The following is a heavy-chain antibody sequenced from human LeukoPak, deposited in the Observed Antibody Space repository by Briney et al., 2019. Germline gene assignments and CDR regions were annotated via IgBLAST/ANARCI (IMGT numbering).Heavy chain of an antibody. CDR3: ARDLRSSGWYGQADY. CDR1: GGSISSSNW. Sequence: PSGTLFLTCAVSGGSISSSNWWSWVRQPPGKGVEWIGEIYHSGSTNYNPSLKRRVTISVDKSKNQFSLKLSSVTAADTAVYYCARDLRSSGWYGQADYWGQGTLVTVSS. V-gene: IGHV4-4*02. J-gene: IGHJ4*02. D-gene: IGHD6-19*01. CDR2: IYHSGST.